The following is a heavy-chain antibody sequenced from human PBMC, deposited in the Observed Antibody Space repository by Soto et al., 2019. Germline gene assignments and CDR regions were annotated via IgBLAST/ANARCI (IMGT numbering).Heavy chain of an antibody. J-gene: IGHJ6*02. V-gene: IGHV4-31*03. CDR1: GCSIISGGYY. D-gene: IGHD3-9*01. CDR2: IYYSGST. CDR3: ARSPRDILTGYYSYYYYGMDV. Sequence: SETLSLTCTFSGCSIISGGYYLSWIRQHPGKGLEWIGYIYYSGSTYYNPSLKSRVTISVDTSKNQFSLKLSSVTAADTAVYYCARSPRDILTGYYSYYYYGMDVWGQGTTVTVSS.